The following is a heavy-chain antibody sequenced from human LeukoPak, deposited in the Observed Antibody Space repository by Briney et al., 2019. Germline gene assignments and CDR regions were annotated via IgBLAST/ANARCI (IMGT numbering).Heavy chain of an antibody. J-gene: IGHJ4*02. V-gene: IGHV3-30*18. Sequence: PGGSLRLSCAASGFTFSSYGMHWVRQAPGKGLEWVAVISYDGSNKYYADSVKGRFTISRDNSKNTLYLQMNSLGAEDTAVYYCANLPFYDSSGYGDYWGQGTLVTVSS. CDR1: GFTFSSYG. D-gene: IGHD3-22*01. CDR3: ANLPFYDSSGYGDY. CDR2: ISYDGSNK.